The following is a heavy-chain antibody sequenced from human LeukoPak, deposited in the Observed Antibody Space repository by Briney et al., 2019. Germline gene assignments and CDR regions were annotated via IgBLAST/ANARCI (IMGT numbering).Heavy chain of an antibody. Sequence: ASVKVSCKASGYTFTGYYMHWVPQAPGQGLEGMGWINPNSGGTNYAQKFQGRVTMTRETSISTAYMELSRLRSDDTAVYYRARGNGDNWGQGTLVTVSS. V-gene: IGHV1-2*02. D-gene: IGHD2-8*01. J-gene: IGHJ4*02. CDR2: INPNSGGT. CDR1: GYTFTGYY. CDR3: ARGNGDN.